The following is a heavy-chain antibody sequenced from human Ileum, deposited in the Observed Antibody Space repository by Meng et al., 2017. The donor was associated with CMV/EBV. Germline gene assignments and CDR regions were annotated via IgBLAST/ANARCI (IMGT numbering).Heavy chain of an antibody. CDR3: ARAPAYYYCSGSYYKD. Sequence: GYAFTSYDINWVRQATGQGLEWMGWMNPNRGNTGYAQKFQGRVSMTRNTSISTAYMELSSLRSEDTAVYYCARAPAYYYCSGSYYKDWGQGTLVTVSS. J-gene: IGHJ4*02. D-gene: IGHD3-10*01. V-gene: IGHV1-8*01. CDR2: MNPNRGNT. CDR1: GYAFTSYD.